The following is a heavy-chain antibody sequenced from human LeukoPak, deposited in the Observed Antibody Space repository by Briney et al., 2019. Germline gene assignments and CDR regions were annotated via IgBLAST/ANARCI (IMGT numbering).Heavy chain of an antibody. J-gene: IGHJ4*02. D-gene: IGHD5-18*01. Sequence: PSETLSLTCTVSGGSISSGDYYWSWIRQPPGKGLQWLGYIYYSGSTYYNPSLNSRVTISVDTSNNQFSLKLSSVTAADTAVYYCARGEEYSYGLGIIDYWGQGTLVTVSS. CDR3: ARGEEYSYGLGIIDY. CDR2: IYYSGST. V-gene: IGHV4-30-4*08. CDR1: GGSISSGDYY.